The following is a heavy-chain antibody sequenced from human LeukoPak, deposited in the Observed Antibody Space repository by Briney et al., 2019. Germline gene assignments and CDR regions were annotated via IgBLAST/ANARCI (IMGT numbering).Heavy chain of an antibody. V-gene: IGHV4-61*02. J-gene: IGHJ4*02. CDR3: ARIPSLGRYYFDY. D-gene: IGHD3-16*01. CDR2: IYTSGST. Sequence: SETLSLTCTVSGGSISSGSYYWSWIRQSAGKGLEWIGRIYTSGSTNYNPSLKSRVTISVDTSKNQFSLKLSSVTAADTAVYYCARIPSLGRYYFDYWGQGTLVTVSS. CDR1: GGSISSGSYY.